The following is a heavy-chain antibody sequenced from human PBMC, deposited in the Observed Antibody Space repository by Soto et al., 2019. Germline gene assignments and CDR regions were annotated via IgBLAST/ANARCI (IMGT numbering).Heavy chain of an antibody. CDR2: IYYSGST. CDR1: GGSISSYY. CDR3: ARFSRYFDWNYFDY. D-gene: IGHD3-9*01. J-gene: IGHJ4*02. V-gene: IGHV4-59*12. Sequence: SETLSLTCTVSGGSISSYYWRWIRQPTGKGLEWIGYIYYSGSTNYNPSLKSRVAISVDTSKNQFSLKLSSVTAADTAVYYCARFSRYFDWNYFDYWGQGTLVTVSS.